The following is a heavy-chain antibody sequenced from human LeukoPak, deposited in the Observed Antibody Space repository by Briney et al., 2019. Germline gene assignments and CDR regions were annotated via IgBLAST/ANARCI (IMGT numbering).Heavy chain of an antibody. CDR3: AKDIGGYCSGGSCYSGGAFDI. Sequence: QPGGSLRLSCAASGFTFDDYTMHWVRQAPGKGLEWVSLISWDGGSTYYADSVKGRFTISRDNSKNSLYLQMNSLRTEDTSLYYCAKDIGGYCSGGSCYSGGAFDIWGQGTMVTVSS. V-gene: IGHV3-43*01. J-gene: IGHJ3*02. CDR2: ISWDGGST. CDR1: GFTFDDYT. D-gene: IGHD2-15*01.